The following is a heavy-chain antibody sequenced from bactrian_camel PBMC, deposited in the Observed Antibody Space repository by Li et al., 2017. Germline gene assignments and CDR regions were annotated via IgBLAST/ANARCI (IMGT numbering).Heavy chain of an antibody. CDR3: AAVDPIARFVTTTCGLSVDRYDF. D-gene: IGHD1*01. Sequence: VQLVESGGGSVQAGGSLKLSCVITYDCCCVGWLRQYPGKDREGVTAIQIGGESTYIGASVKGRFTISQDSAKNTVFLQMNSLKVEDSAMYFCAAVDPIARFVTTTCGLSVDRYDFWGQGTQVTVS. CDR1: TYDCCC. CDR2: IQIGGEST. V-gene: IGHV3S1*01. J-gene: IGHJ4*01.